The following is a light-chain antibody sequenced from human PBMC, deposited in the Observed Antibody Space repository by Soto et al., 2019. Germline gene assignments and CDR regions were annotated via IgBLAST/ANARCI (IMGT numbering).Light chain of an antibody. CDR1: QSVSSSY. Sequence: EIVLTQSPGTLSLSPGERATLSCRASQSVSSSYLAWYQQKPGQAPRLLIYGASRRATGIPDRFSGSGSGTDFTLTISRLEPEDFALYYCQQYGSSPYTFGQGTKLEIK. CDR2: GAS. CDR3: QQYGSSPYT. V-gene: IGKV3-20*01. J-gene: IGKJ2*01.